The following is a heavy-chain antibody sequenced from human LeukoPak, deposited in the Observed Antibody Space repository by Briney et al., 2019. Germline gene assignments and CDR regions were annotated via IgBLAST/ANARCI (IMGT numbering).Heavy chain of an antibody. D-gene: IGHD5-12*01. CDR2: ISSSGTTI. J-gene: IGHJ4*02. V-gene: IGHV3-11*01. CDR3: AREGRGYDFSDY. Sequence: GGSLRLPCAASGFTFSDYYMTWIRQAPGKGLEWVSYISSSGTTIYYADSVKGRFTISRDNAKDSLHLQMNSLRAEDTAVYYCAREGRGYDFSDYWGQGTLVTVSS. CDR1: GFTFSDYY.